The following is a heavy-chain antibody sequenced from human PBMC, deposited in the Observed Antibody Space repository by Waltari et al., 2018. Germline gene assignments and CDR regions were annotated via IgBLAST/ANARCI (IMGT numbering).Heavy chain of an antibody. CDR3: ARRGGLGKHYYGMDV. Sequence: QVQLVQSGAEVTKPGASVKVSCRASGYTFTGYYMHRVRQAPGQGLEWMGRINPNSGATNYAQRFKGRVTITRDTSINTVYMELSRLRSDDTAVYYCARRGGLGKHYYGMDVWGQGTTVTVSS. CDR2: INPNSGAT. V-gene: IGHV1-2*06. CDR1: GYTFTGYY. D-gene: IGHD3-16*01. J-gene: IGHJ6*02.